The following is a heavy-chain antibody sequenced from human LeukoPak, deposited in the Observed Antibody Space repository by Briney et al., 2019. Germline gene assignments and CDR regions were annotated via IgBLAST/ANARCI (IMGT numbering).Heavy chain of an antibody. D-gene: IGHD3-9*01. CDR3: ARAGEEGYFDWLPDY. V-gene: IGHV3-15*01. J-gene: IGHJ4*02. Sequence: GGSLRLSCAASGFTFSNAWMSWVRQVPGKGLEWVGRIKSKTDGGTTDYAAPVKGRFTISRDDSKNTLYLQMNSLKTEDTAVYYCARAGEEGYFDWLPDYWGQGTLVTVSS. CDR1: GFTFSNAW. CDR2: IKSKTDGGTT.